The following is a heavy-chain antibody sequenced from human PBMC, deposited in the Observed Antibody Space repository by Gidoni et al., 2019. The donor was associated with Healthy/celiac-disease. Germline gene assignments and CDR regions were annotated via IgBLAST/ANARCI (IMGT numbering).Heavy chain of an antibody. CDR2: IYYSGST. V-gene: IGHV4-39*01. CDR1: GGSISSSSYY. CDR3: ATPYYYDSSGLPPDAFDI. D-gene: IGHD3-22*01. Sequence: QLQLQESGPGLVKPSETLSLTCTVSGGSISSSSYYWGWIRQPPGKVLELIGSIYYSGSTYYNPSLKSRVTISVDTSKNQFSLKLRSVTAADTAVYYCATPYYYDSSGLPPDAFDIWGQGTMVTVSS. J-gene: IGHJ3*02.